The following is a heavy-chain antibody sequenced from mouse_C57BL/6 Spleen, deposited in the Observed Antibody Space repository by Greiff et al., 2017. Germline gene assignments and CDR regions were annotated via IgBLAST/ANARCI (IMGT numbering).Heavy chain of an antibody. V-gene: IGHV1-81*01. CDR1: GYTFTSYG. Sequence: QVQLKQSGAELARPGASVKLSCKASGYTFTSYGISWVKQSTGQCLEWIGEIYPRSGTTYYNEKFKGKATMTADKSSSTAYMELRSLTSEDSAVYCCARLGNYSYWYFDFWGTGTTVTVSS. J-gene: IGHJ1*03. CDR3: ARLGNYSYWYFDF. CDR2: IYPRSGTT. D-gene: IGHD2-1*01.